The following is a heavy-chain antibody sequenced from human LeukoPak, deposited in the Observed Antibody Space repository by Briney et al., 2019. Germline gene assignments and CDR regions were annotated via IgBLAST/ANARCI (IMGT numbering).Heavy chain of an antibody. CDR1: GGSISGWY. Sequence: PSETLSLTCAVSGGSISGWYWSWIRQPPGKGLEWIGHIYDGGTTNYNPSLKSRVTMSVDSSKNQFSLKLSSVTAADTAVYYCARVGGREFDYWGQGTLVTVSS. CDR3: ARVGGREFDY. V-gene: IGHV4-59*01. D-gene: IGHD2-15*01. CDR2: IYDGGTT. J-gene: IGHJ4*02.